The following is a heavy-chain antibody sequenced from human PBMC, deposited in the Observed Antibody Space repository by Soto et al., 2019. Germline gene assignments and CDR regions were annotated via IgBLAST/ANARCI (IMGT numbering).Heavy chain of an antibody. CDR2: IDSDGGA. D-gene: IGHD3-3*01. J-gene: IGHJ6*03. CDR1: GFSVSSNY. CDR3: AGEDDFWVSYGTYRQYMDV. V-gene: IGHV3-53*04. Sequence: EVQLVEPGGDLVQPGGSLRLSCAASGFSVSSNYMSWVRQAPGKGLEWVSVIDSDGGAYYADSVQGRLTISRHNSKNTLNLQMNSLRIEDTAVYYCAGEDDFWVSYGTYRQYMDVWGKGTTVTVSS.